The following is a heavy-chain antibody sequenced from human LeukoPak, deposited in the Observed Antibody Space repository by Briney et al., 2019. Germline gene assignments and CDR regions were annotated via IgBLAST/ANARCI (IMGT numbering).Heavy chain of an antibody. CDR3: ARADSVPAGDYHYWYMDV. CDR1: GFTLTDY. CDR2: IKPNSGDT. V-gene: IGHV1-2*02. D-gene: IGHD2-2*01. Sequence: ASVKVYCKASGFTLTDYIRWMRQDPRQGLQWMGWIKPNSGDTDYAQKFQGRVTMTRDTSISTVYMELSSLRSDDTAVYYCARADSVPAGDYHYWYMDVWGKGTTVTVSS. J-gene: IGHJ6*03.